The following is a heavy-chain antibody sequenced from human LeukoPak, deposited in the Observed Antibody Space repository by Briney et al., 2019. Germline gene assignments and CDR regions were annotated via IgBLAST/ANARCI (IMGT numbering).Heavy chain of an antibody. V-gene: IGHV4-34*01. CDR3: ARGLGELVSPWDAFDI. CDR1: GEGLSDYY. CDR2: INHSGDT. Sequence: KTSETLSLTCAVYGEGLSDYYWSWIRQPPGKGLEWIGEINHSGDTNYNPSLKSRVIISVDTSKNQFSLKLSSVTAADTAVYYCARGLGELVSPWDAFDIWGQGTMVTVSS. D-gene: IGHD6-6*01. J-gene: IGHJ3*02.